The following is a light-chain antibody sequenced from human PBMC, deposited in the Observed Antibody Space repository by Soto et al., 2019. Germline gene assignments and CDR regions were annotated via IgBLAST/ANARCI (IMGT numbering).Light chain of an antibody. V-gene: IGLV2-14*01. CDR2: EVT. CDR3: SSYTNISTRACV. CDR1: SGDIGSYNR. J-gene: IGLJ1*01. Sequence: QSVLTQPASVSGSPGQSITISCTGTSGDIGSYNRVSWYQQHPGKAPKLIIYEVTDRPSGVSNPFSGSKSGNTASLTISGLQAEDEAEYYCSSYTNISTRACVFGTGTKVTVL.